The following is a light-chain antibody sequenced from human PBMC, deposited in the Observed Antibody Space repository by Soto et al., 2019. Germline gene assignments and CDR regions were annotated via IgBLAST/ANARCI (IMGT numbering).Light chain of an antibody. CDR1: SSDVGGYNY. CDR2: DVY. Sequence: QSVLTQPASVSGSPGQSITISGTGTSSDVGGYNYVSWYQQHPGKAPKLMIYDVYYRPSGLSNRFSGSKSGNTASLTISGLQAEDEADYYCSSYTSSSTYVFGAGTKLTVL. CDR3: SSYTSSSTYV. J-gene: IGLJ1*01. V-gene: IGLV2-14*03.